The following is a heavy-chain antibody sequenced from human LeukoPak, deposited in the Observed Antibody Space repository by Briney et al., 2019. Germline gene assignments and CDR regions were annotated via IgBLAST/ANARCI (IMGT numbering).Heavy chain of an antibody. CDR2: FDPEDGET. CDR3: ARGTYSAYDLGSYMDV. Sequence: GASVKVSCKVSGYTLTELSMHWVRQAPGKGLEWMGGFDPEDGETIYAQKFQGRVTITGDKATRTAYMELSRLRSEDTAVYYCARGTYSAYDLGSYMDVWGKGTTVTVSS. J-gene: IGHJ6*03. V-gene: IGHV1-24*01. D-gene: IGHD5-12*01. CDR1: GYTLTELS.